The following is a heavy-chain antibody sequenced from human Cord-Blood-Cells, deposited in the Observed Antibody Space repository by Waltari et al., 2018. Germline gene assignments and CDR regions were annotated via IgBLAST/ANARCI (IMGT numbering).Heavy chain of an antibody. J-gene: IGHJ4*02. V-gene: IGHV3-48*01. CDR2: ISSSSSTI. D-gene: IGHD6-13*01. CDR1: GSPLRSLR. Sequence: EGQLVESGGGWVQSGGVRRLSCAVSGSPLRSLRLAWVRKAPGKGLDGVAYISSSSSTIYYADSVKGRFTISRDNAKNSLDLQMNSLRAEDTAVYYCARDLSAVIAAAGEFDYWGQGTLVTVSS. CDR3: ARDLSAVIAAAGEFDY.